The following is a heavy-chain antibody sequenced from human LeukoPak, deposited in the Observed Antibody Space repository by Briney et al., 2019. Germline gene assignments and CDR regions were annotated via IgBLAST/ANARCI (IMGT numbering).Heavy chain of an antibody. D-gene: IGHD6-13*01. CDR2: AYYRSKWYI. CDR1: GDSVSGSPAV. Sequence: SQTLSLTCAISGDSVSGSPAVWTWIRQSPSRGLEWLGRAYYRSKWYIDYAVSVKGRITITPDTSKNQFSLKLSSVTAADTAVYYCARGRVAAAGANWFDPWGQGTLVTVSS. J-gene: IGHJ5*02. V-gene: IGHV6-1*01. CDR3: ARGRVAAAGANWFDP.